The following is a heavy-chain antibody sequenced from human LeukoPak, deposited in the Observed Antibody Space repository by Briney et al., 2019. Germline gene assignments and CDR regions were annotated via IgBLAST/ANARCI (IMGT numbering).Heavy chain of an antibody. CDR2: IDAGNGNT. CDR3: AREMDSSGWGLYFDY. D-gene: IGHD6-19*01. J-gene: IGHJ4*02. Sequence: ASVKVSCKASGYTFTSYAMHWVRQAPEQRLEWMGWIDAGNGNTKYSQKFQGRVTITRDTSASTAYMELSSLRSEDTAVYYCAREMDSSGWGLYFDYWGQGTLVTVSS. V-gene: IGHV1-3*01. CDR1: GYTFTSYA.